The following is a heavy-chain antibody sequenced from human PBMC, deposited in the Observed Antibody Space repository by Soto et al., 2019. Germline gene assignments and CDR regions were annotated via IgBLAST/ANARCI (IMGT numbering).Heavy chain of an antibody. D-gene: IGHD2-8*01. CDR1: GFTFSSYS. CDR2: ISSSSSYI. V-gene: IGHV3-21*01. CDR3: ARDRYATVVTDGMDV. Sequence: EVQLVESGGGLVKPGGSLRLSCAASGFTFSSYSMNWVRQAPGKGLEWVSSISSSSSYIYYADSVKGRFTISRDNAKNSLNLQMNSLRAEDTAVYYCARDRYATVVTDGMDVWGQGTTVTVSS. J-gene: IGHJ6*02.